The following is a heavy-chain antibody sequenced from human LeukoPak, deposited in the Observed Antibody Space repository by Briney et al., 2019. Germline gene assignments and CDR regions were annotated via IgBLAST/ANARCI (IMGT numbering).Heavy chain of an antibody. Sequence: PGGTLRLSCAASGFTFSSYGMSWVRQAPGKGLEWVSAISGSGGSTYYADSVKGRFTISRDNSKNTLYLQMNSLRAEDTAVYYCAEGASYYYYYMDVWGKGTTVTISS. CDR1: GFTFSSYG. CDR2: ISGSGGST. V-gene: IGHV3-23*01. J-gene: IGHJ6*03. CDR3: AEGASYYYYYMDV.